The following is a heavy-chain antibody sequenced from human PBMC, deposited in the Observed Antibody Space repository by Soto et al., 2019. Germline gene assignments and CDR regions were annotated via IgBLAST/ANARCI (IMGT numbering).Heavy chain of an antibody. D-gene: IGHD2-2*02. CDR2: ISAYNGNT. CDR3: ARGYCSSTSCYMYYYYYGMDV. J-gene: IGHJ6*02. CDR1: GYTFTSYG. Sequence: ASVKVSCKASGYTFTSYGISWVRQAPGQGLEWMGWISAYNGNTNYAQKLQGRVTMTTDTSTSTAYMELRSLRSDDTAVYYCARGYCSSTSCYMYYYYYGMDVWGQGTTVTVSS. V-gene: IGHV1-18*04.